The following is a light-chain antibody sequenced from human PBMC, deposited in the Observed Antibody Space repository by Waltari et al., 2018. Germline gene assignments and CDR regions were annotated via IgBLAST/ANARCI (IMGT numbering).Light chain of an antibody. CDR2: GAS. CDR3: QHYNNWPHWT. Sequence: EIVMTQSPATMSVSPGERATLPCRASQSVSSNLAWYQQKRGQAPRLLIYGASTRAAGIPARFSGSGSGTEFTLTISSLQSEDFAVYYCQHYNNWPHWTFGQGTKVEIK. V-gene: IGKV3-15*01. J-gene: IGKJ1*01. CDR1: QSVSSN.